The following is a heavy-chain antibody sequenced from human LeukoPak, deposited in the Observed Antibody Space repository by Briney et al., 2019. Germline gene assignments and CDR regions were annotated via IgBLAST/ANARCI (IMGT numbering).Heavy chain of an antibody. V-gene: IGHV3-74*01. Sequence: GGSLGLSCAASGFTFSSYWMHWVRQAPGKGLVWVSRINSDGSSTSYADSVKGRFTISRDNAKNTLYLQMNSLRAEDTAVYYCARDLGSRYCSGGSCYGFDYWGQGTLVTVSS. CDR2: INSDGSST. D-gene: IGHD2-15*01. CDR3: ARDLGSRYCSGGSCYGFDY. J-gene: IGHJ4*02. CDR1: GFTFSSYW.